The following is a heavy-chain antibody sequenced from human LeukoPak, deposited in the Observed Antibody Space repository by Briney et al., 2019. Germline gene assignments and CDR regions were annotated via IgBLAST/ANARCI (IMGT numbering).Heavy chain of an antibody. CDR3: ARDNAGLVKHLDAFDL. V-gene: IGHV3-33*01. CDR1: GXIFSDYG. D-gene: IGHD1-26*01. Sequence: PGRSLRLSCAASGXIFSDYGMHWVRQAPGKGLEWVAVIWNDGSNTYYGDSVKGLFTISRDNSKNTLYLQMNSLRAEDTAVYYCARDNAGLVKHLDAFDLWGQGTMVTVAS. CDR2: IWNDGSNT. J-gene: IGHJ3*01.